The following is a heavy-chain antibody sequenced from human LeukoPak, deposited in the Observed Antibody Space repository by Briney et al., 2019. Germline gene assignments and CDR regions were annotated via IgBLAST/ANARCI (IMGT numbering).Heavy chain of an antibody. CDR1: GASVTSYY. V-gene: IGHV4-59*02. CDR3: ARRIIARGLGQENWFDP. CDR2: ILYSGTT. D-gene: IGHD3-16*01. J-gene: IGHJ5*02. Sequence: PSETLSLTCTVSGASVTSYYWNWIRQPPGKGLEWIGYILYSGTTNYNPSLNSRVTMSLDTSKNQFSLELSSVTAADTAEYYCARRIIARGLGQENWFDPWGQGILVTVSS.